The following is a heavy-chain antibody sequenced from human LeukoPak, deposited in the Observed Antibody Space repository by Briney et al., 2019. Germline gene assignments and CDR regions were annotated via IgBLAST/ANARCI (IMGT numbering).Heavy chain of an antibody. V-gene: IGHV4-59*01. Sequence: SETLSLTCTVSGGSISGYYWSWVRQPPGKGLEWIGGIYYSGTTNYNPSLKSRVTLSIYASKNQFSLKLSSVTAADTAVYFCARRTCSGNNCYLYHFDYWGQGALVTVSS. J-gene: IGHJ4*02. CDR1: GGSISGYY. CDR3: ARRTCSGNNCYLYHFDY. CDR2: IYYSGTT. D-gene: IGHD2-15*01.